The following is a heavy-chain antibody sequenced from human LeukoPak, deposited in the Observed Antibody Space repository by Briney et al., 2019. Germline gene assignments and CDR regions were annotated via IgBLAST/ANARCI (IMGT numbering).Heavy chain of an antibody. Sequence: GASVKVSCKAPGYTFTSYDINWVRQATGQGLEWMGWMNPNSGNTGYAQKFQGRVTMTRNTSISTAYMELSSLRSEDTAVYYCARGYDSSGYYPLDYWGQGTLVTVSS. J-gene: IGHJ4*02. D-gene: IGHD3-22*01. CDR1: GYTFTSYD. CDR3: ARGYDSSGYYPLDY. CDR2: MNPNSGNT. V-gene: IGHV1-8*01.